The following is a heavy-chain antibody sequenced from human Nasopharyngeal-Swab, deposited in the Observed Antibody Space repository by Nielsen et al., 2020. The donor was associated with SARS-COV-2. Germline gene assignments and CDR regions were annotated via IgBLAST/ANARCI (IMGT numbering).Heavy chain of an antibody. V-gene: IGHV1-46*04. CDR2: INPRRVMYPSGVTT. J-gene: IGHJ6*02. Sequence: WVRQAPGQGLEWMGVINPRRVMYPSGVTTSYIQKLQGRLTMTRDTSTSTIYMELSSLRSEDTAVYYCARGILAVADYGMDVWGQGTTVTVSS. CDR3: ARGILAVADYGMDV. D-gene: IGHD6-19*01.